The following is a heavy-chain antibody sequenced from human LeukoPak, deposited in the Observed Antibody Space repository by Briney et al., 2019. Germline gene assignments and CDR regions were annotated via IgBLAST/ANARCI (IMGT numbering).Heavy chain of an antibody. Sequence: SEALSLTCAVYGGSFSGYYWSWIRQPPGKGLEWIGEINHSGSTNYNPSLKSRVTISVDTSKTQFSLTLSSVTAADTAVYYCARAVAGYDFWSGPRGYYYMDVWGKGTTVTVSS. J-gene: IGHJ6*03. D-gene: IGHD3-3*01. V-gene: IGHV4-34*01. CDR1: GGSFSGYY. CDR3: ARAVAGYDFWSGPRGYYYMDV. CDR2: INHSGST.